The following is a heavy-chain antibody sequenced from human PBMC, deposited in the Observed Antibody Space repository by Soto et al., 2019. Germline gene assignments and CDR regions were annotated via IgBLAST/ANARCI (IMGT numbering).Heavy chain of an antibody. CDR1: GFTFGSYA. D-gene: IGHD3-10*01. CDR3: AKDNGNDGSGRFSH. J-gene: IGHJ4*02. V-gene: IGHV3-23*01. CDR2: ISGTGDSS. Sequence: EVQLLESGGGLVQPGGSLRLSCAASGFTFGSYAMSWVRQAPGKGLEWVSLISGTGDSSEYANSVKGRFTISRDYSKTTVFLQMNSLRAEDTAVDFCAKDNGNDGSGRFSHWGQGTLVTVSS.